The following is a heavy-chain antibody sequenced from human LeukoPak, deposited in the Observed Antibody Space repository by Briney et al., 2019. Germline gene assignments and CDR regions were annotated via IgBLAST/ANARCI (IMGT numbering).Heavy chain of an antibody. J-gene: IGHJ4*02. V-gene: IGHV3-23*01. CDR1: GFTLSSYA. Sequence: PGGSLRLSCAASGFTLSSYAMSWVRHAPGEGLEWVSAISGSGGSTYYADSVKGRFTISGDNSRNTLYLQMNSLRAEDTAVYYCAITRPYSSGWYLPFDYWGQGTLVTVSS. CDR3: AITRPYSSGWYLPFDY. D-gene: IGHD6-19*01. CDR2: ISGSGGST.